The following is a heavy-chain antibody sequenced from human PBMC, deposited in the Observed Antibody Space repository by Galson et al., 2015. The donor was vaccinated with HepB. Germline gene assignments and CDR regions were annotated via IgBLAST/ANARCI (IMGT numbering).Heavy chain of an antibody. Sequence: AIVGGGTTTYYADSVKGRFTISRDNSKNTLYLQMNSLRADDTAVYYCARPTLEAWFGDVARGGLDVWGQGTTVTVSS. V-gene: IGHV3-23*01. D-gene: IGHD3-10*01. CDR3: ARPTLEAWFGDVARGGLDV. CDR2: IVGGGTTT. J-gene: IGHJ6*02.